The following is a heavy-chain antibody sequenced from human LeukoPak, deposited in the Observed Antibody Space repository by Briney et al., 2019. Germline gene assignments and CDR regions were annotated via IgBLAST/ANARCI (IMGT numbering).Heavy chain of an antibody. CDR1: GFSFSNHG. V-gene: IGHV3-33*01. D-gene: IGHD3-10*01. Sequence: GGSLRLSCAASGFSFSNHGMHWVRQAPGKRLEWVAVIWDDGNNKRYANSVNGRFTISRDNSENTLYLQMNGLTAEDTAMYYCTRDSYQDYYGRFDPWGQGTLVIVSS. CDR3: TRDSYQDYYGRFDP. J-gene: IGHJ5*02. CDR2: IWDDGNNK.